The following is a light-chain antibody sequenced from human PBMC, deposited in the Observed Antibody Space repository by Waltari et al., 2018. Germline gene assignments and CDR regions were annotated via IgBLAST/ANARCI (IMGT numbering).Light chain of an antibody. CDR1: SSDVGFYNF. CDR3: SSYTGRNNLYV. Sequence: QSVLTQPASVSGSPGQSITISCAGTSSDVGFYNFVSWYQHHPGKVPKLLIHEVSNRPPGVSTRFSGSKSGNTASLTISELQAEDEADYYCSSYTGRNNLYVFGTGT. CDR2: EVS. J-gene: IGLJ1*01. V-gene: IGLV2-14*01.